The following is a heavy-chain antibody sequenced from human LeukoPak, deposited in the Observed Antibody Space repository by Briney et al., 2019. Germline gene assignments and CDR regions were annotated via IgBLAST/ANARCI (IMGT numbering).Heavy chain of an antibody. D-gene: IGHD2-2*01. CDR3: AKLYCSSTSCYKRNNWFDP. J-gene: IGHJ5*02. Sequence: GGSLRLSWAASGFTFSSYGMHWVRQAPGKGLEWVAFIRYDGSNKYYADSVKGRFTIPRDNSKNTLYLQMNSLRAEDTAVYYCAKLYCSSTSCYKRNNWFDPWGQGTLVTVSS. V-gene: IGHV3-30*02. CDR2: IRYDGSNK. CDR1: GFTFSSYG.